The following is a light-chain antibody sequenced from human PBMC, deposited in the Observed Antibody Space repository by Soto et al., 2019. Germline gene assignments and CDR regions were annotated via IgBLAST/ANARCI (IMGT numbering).Light chain of an antibody. V-gene: IGKV1-5*01. CDR3: KQYSSYST. Sequence: DIQMTQSPSSLSASVGDRVTITCRASQSISNWLAWYQQKPGKAPKLLIYDASTLESGVPSRFSGGGFGTDFTLTIRSLQPDDFATYYCKQYSSYSTFGQGTKVDIK. J-gene: IGKJ1*01. CDR1: QSISNW. CDR2: DAS.